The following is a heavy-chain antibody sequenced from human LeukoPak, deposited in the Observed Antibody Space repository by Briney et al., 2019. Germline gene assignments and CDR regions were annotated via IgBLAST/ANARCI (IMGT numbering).Heavy chain of an antibody. Sequence: GASVKVSCKASGYTFTSYAMNWVRQAPGQGLEWMGWINTNTGNPTYAQGFTGRFVFSLDTSVSTAYLQISSLKAEDTAVYYCARDIDWGSGSYYQGPLDAFDIWGQGTMVTVSS. CDR2: INTNTGNP. J-gene: IGHJ3*02. V-gene: IGHV7-4-1*02. CDR3: ARDIDWGSGSYYQGPLDAFDI. D-gene: IGHD3-10*01. CDR1: GYTFTSYA.